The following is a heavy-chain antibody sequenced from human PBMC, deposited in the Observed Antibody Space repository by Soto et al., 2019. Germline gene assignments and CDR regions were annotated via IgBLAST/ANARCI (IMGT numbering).Heavy chain of an antibody. CDR2: IIHSEST. CDR3: ARQRPTDGRWEFANYYGMDV. Sequence: SETLSLTCAVYGGSFSAYYWSWVRQPPGKGLEWIGEIIHSESTKYNPSLKSRVTISVDTSTNQFSLRLSSVTAADTAVYYCARQRPTDGRWEFANYYGMDVWGQGTPVTVSS. D-gene: IGHD1-26*01. CDR1: GGSFSAYY. J-gene: IGHJ6*02. V-gene: IGHV4-34*12.